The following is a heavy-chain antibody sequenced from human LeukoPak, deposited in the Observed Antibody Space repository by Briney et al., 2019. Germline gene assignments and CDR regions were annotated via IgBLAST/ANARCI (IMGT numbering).Heavy chain of an antibody. CDR1: GESLNDYY. D-gene: IGHD2-15*01. V-gene: IGHV4-34*01. CDR3: ARGFCRGESCYSGEYFQH. J-gene: IGHJ1*01. Sequence: PSETLSLTCGVHGESLNDYYWSWIRQSPGKGLEWIGEITHNGSTTFNPSLESRLTISVDTSKNRFSLKLASVTAADASVYFCARGFCRGESCYSGEYFQHWGQGTLVTVSS. CDR2: ITHNGST.